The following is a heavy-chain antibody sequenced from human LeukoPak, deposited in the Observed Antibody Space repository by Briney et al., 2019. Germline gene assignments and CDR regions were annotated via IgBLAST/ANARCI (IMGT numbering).Heavy chain of an antibody. V-gene: IGHV1-18*04. CDR3: AARGGATGTTQGDAFDI. D-gene: IGHD1-1*01. CDR1: GYTFTSYG. J-gene: IGHJ3*02. CDR2: ISPYNGNT. Sequence: GASVKVSCKGSGYTFTSYGISWVRQAPGQGLEGMGWISPYNGNTNYAQKLQGRVTMTTDTSTSTAYMELRSLRSDDTAVYYCAARGGATGTTQGDAFDIWGQGTMVTVSS.